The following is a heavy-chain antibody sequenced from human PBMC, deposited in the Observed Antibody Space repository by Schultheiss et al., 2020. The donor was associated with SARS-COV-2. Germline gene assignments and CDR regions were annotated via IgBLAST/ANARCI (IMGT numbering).Heavy chain of an antibody. CDR1: GFTFSSYA. Sequence: GESLKISCAASGFTFSSYAMHWVRQAPGKGLEWVAVISYDGSNKYYADSVKGRFTISRDNSKNTLYLQMNSLRAEDTAVYYCAKDYSGSYYVLSYWGQGTLVTVSS. D-gene: IGHD1-26*01. CDR2: ISYDGSNK. J-gene: IGHJ4*02. CDR3: AKDYSGSYYVLSY. V-gene: IGHV3-30*04.